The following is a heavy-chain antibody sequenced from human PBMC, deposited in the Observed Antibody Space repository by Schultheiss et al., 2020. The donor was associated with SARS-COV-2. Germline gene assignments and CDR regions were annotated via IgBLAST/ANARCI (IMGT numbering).Heavy chain of an antibody. Sequence: ASVKVSCKASGGTFSSYAISWVRQAPGQGLEWMGWISAYNGNTNYAQKLQGRVTMTTDTSTSTAYMELRSLRSDDTAVYYCARHGSGWYTAYYFDYWGQGTLVTVSS. CDR1: GGTFSSYA. V-gene: IGHV1-18*01. D-gene: IGHD6-19*01. J-gene: IGHJ4*02. CDR3: ARHGSGWYTAYYFDY. CDR2: ISAYNGNT.